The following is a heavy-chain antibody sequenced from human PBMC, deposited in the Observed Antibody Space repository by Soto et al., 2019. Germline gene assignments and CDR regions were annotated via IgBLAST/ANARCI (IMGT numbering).Heavy chain of an antibody. V-gene: IGHV4-31*03. CDR2: IYYSGST. J-gene: IGHJ6*04. Sequence: PSETLSLTCTVSGGSISSGGYYWSWIRQHPGKGLEWIGYIYYSGSTYYNPSLKSRVTISVDTSKNQFSLKLSSVTAGDTAVYYCARVFGFGGMDVWGEGTTVTVSS. D-gene: IGHD3-10*01. CDR3: ARVFGFGGMDV. CDR1: GGSISSGGYY.